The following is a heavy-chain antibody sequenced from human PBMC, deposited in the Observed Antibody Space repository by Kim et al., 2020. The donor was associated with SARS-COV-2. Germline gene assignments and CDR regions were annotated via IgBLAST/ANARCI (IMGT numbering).Heavy chain of an antibody. Sequence: ASVKVSCKASGYNFTSYAMNWVRQAPAQGLEWMGWINTNTGNPTYAQGFTGRFVFSLDTSVSTAYLQISSLKAEDTAVYYCARADVTTIFGVVIIPVYDFDYWGQGTLVTVSS. J-gene: IGHJ4*02. CDR2: INTNTGNP. CDR3: ARADVTTIFGVVIIPVYDFDY. D-gene: IGHD3-3*01. V-gene: IGHV7-4-1*02. CDR1: GYNFTSYA.